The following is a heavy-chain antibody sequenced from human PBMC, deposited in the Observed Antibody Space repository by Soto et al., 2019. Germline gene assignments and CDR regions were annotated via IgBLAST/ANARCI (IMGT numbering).Heavy chain of an antibody. CDR2: ISWNSGSI. V-gene: IGHV3-9*01. CDR3: AKDISYDTPYYYGMDV. D-gene: IGHD5-18*01. J-gene: IGHJ6*02. CDR1: GFTFDDYA. Sequence: PGGSLRLSCAASGFTFDDYAMHWVRQDPGKGLEWVSGISWNSGSIGYADSVKGRFTISRDNAKNSLYLQMNSLRAEDTALYYCAKDISYDTPYYYGMDVWGQGTTVTVSS.